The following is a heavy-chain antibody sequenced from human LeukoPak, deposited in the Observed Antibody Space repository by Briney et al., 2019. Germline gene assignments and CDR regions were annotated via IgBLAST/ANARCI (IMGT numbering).Heavy chain of an antibody. CDR3: AREGGAFDI. J-gene: IGHJ3*02. V-gene: IGHV4-30-2*01. CDR1: DGSISSGGYS. D-gene: IGHD3-16*01. Sequence: SETLSLTCAVSDGSISSGGYSWSWIRQPPGKGLEWIGYIYHSGSTYYNPSLKSRVTISVDRSKNQFSLKLSSVTAADTAVYYCAREGGAFDIWGQGTMVTVSS. CDR2: IYHSGST.